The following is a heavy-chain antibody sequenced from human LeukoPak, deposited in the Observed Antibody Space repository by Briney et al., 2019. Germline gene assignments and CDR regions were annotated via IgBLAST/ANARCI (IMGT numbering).Heavy chain of an antibody. J-gene: IGHJ6*02. CDR3: AGDYGEYYYGMDV. CDR1: GFTFNSYG. V-gene: IGHV3-33*01. Sequence: PGRSLRLSCAASGFTFNSYGMHWVRQAPGKGLEWVAVIWYDGSNEYYADSVKGRFTTSRDNSKNTLYLQMNSLRAEDTAVYYCAGDYGEYYYGMDVWGQGTTVTVSS. CDR2: IWYDGSNE. D-gene: IGHD4-17*01.